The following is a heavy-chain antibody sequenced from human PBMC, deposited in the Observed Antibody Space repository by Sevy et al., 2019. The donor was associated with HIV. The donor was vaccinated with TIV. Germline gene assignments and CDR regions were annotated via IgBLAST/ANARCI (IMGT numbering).Heavy chain of an antibody. CDR3: ARDSRPYYYYGMDV. CDR1: GGSISSYY. CDR2: IYYSGST. V-gene: IGHV4-59*01. Sequence: SETLSLTCTVSGGSISSYYWSWIRQPPGKGLEWIGYIYYSGSTNYNPPLKSRVTISVDTSKNQFSLKLSSVTAADTAVYYCARDSRPYYYYGMDVWGQGTTVTVSS. J-gene: IGHJ6*02.